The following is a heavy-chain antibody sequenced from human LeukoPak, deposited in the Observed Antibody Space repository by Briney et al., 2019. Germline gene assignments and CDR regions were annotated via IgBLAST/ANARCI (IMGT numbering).Heavy chain of an antibody. CDR2: IYYSGST. J-gene: IGHJ4*02. D-gene: IGHD3-16*01. V-gene: IGHV4-31*03. Sequence: SETLSLTCTVSGGSISSGGYYWSWIRQHPGKGLEWIGYIYYSGSTYYNPSLKSRVTISVDTSKNQFSLKLSSVTAADTAVYYCARDRSRASRYRSRGGPQFDYWGQGTLVTVSS. CDR3: ARDRSRASRYRSRGGPQFDY. CDR1: GGSISSGGYY.